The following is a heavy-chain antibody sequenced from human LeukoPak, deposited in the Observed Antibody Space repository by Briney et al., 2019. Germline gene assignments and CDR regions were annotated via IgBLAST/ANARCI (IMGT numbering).Heavy chain of an antibody. CDR1: GFTVSSNY. J-gene: IGHJ6*02. CDR3: ARDEGGSGSSYYYGMDV. V-gene: IGHV3-53*04. D-gene: IGHD3-10*01. Sequence: GGSLRLSCAASGFTVSSNYMSWVRQAPGKGLEWVSVIYSGGSTYYADSVKGRFTISRHNSKNTLYLQVNGLRAEDTAVYYCARDEGGSGSSYYYGMDVWGQGTTVTVSS. CDR2: IYSGGST.